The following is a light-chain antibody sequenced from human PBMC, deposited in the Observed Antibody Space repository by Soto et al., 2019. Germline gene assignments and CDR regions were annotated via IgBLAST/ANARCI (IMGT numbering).Light chain of an antibody. Sequence: DIQMTQSPSSLSASVGDRVTITCRASQGISNYLAWYQQKPGKVPKLLIYAASTLQSGVSSRFSGSGSGPDFTLTISSRQPEDVATYYCQKYNSAPREFGPGNKVDIK. J-gene: IGKJ3*01. CDR2: AAS. V-gene: IGKV1-27*01. CDR1: QGISNY. CDR3: QKYNSAPRE.